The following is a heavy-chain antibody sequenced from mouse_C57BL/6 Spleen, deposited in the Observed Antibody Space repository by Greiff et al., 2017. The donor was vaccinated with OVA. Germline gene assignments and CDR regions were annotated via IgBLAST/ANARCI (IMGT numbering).Heavy chain of an antibody. Sequence: QVQLQQSGAELVKPGASVKISCKASGYAFSSYWMNWVKQRPGKGLEWIGQIYPGDGDTNYNGKFKGKATLTADKSSSTAYMQLSSLTSEDSAVYFCAREQLRLHYFDYWGQGTTLTVSS. V-gene: IGHV1-80*01. CDR1: GYAFSSYW. CDR3: AREQLRLHYFDY. J-gene: IGHJ2*01. D-gene: IGHD3-2*02. CDR2: IYPGDGDT.